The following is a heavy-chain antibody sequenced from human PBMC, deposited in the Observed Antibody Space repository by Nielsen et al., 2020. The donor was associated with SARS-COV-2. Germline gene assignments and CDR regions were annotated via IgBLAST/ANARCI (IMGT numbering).Heavy chain of an antibody. Sequence: SETLSLTCTVSGGSISSYYWSWIRQPPGKGLEWIGYIYYSGSTNYNPSLKSRVTISVDTSKNQFSLKLSSVTAADTAVYYCASHCSSTSCYDAFDIWGQGTMVTVSS. CDR3: ASHCSSTSCYDAFDI. J-gene: IGHJ3*02. D-gene: IGHD2-2*01. CDR1: GGSISSYY. V-gene: IGHV4-59*08. CDR2: IYYSGST.